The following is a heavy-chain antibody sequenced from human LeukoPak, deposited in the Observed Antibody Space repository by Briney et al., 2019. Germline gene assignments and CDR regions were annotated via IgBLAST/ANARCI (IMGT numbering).Heavy chain of an antibody. CDR1: GYTLTELS. D-gene: IGHD4-17*01. J-gene: IGHJ4*02. Sequence: ASVKVSCKVSGYTLTELSMHRVRQAPGKGLEWMGGFDPEDGETIYAQKFQGRVTMTEDTSTDTAYMELSSLRSEDTAVYYCATDGFPLTTVTLFNYWGQGTLVTVSS. CDR2: FDPEDGET. CDR3: ATDGFPLTTVTLFNY. V-gene: IGHV1-24*01.